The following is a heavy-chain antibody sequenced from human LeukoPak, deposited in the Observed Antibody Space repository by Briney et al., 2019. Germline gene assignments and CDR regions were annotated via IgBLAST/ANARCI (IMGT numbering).Heavy chain of an antibody. CDR3: ARDLDIVATQD. D-gene: IGHD5-12*01. Sequence: GGSLRLSCAASGFTVSSNYMSWVRQAPGKGLEWVSVIYSGGSTYYADSVKGRFTISRDNSKNTLYLQMNSLRAEDTAVYYCARDLDIVATQDWGQGTLVTVSS. CDR2: IYSGGST. V-gene: IGHV3-53*01. J-gene: IGHJ4*02. CDR1: GFTVSSNY.